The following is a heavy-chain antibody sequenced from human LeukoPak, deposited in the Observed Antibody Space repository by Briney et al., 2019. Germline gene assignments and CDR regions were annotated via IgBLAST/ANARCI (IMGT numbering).Heavy chain of an antibody. V-gene: IGHV3-7*01. CDR2: IKQDGGGR. D-gene: IGHD2-2*01. CDR3: ARDTPLREVEPADRGNYHSYYGMGV. J-gene: IGHJ6*02. CDR1: VFTFSSHW. Sequence: GSLRLSCAAPVFTFSSHWMKGGRESPGGGLGWVADIKQDGGGRYYVDSVKGRFTISRDNAKNSLYLQMDSLRGEDTAVYYCARDTPLREVEPADRGNYHSYYGMGVWGQGTTVTVSS.